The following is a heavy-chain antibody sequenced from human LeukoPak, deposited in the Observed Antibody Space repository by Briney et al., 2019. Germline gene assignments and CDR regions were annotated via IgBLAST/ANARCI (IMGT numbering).Heavy chain of an antibody. Sequence: SETLSLTCTVSGGSISSGSYYWSWIRQPAGKGLEWIGRIYTSGSTNYNPSLKSRVTISVDTSKNQFSLKLSSVTAADTAVYYCARDAQGLHAFDYWGQGTLVTVSS. CDR3: ARDAQGLHAFDY. J-gene: IGHJ4*02. CDR2: IYTSGST. D-gene: IGHD4-11*01. V-gene: IGHV4-61*02. CDR1: GGSISSGSYY.